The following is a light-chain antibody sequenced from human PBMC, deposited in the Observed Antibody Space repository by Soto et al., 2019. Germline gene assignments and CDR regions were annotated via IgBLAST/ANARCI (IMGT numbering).Light chain of an antibody. V-gene: IGLV2-11*01. CDR3: CSYAGSYTLYV. Sequence: QSALTQPRSVSGSPGQSVTISCTGTSSDVGGYNYVSWYQQHPGKAPKLMIYDVDKRPSGVPDRFSGSKSGNTASLTISGLQAEDEADYYCCSYAGSYTLYVFGTGTKVTVL. CDR1: SSDVGGYNY. CDR2: DVD. J-gene: IGLJ1*01.